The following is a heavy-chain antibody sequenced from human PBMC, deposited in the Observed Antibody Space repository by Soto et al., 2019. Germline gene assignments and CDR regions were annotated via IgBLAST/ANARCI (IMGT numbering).Heavy chain of an antibody. CDR3: AKFTLAGSDAFDI. CDR1: GFTFSSYA. Sequence: EVQLLESGGGLVQPGGSLRLSCAASGFTFSSYAMSWVRQAPGKGLEWVSAIRGSGGSTYYADSVKGRFTISRDNSKHTLYLQMNSLRAEDTAVYYCAKFTLAGSDAFDIWGQGTMVTVSS. CDR2: IRGSGGST. J-gene: IGHJ3*02. D-gene: IGHD3-16*01. V-gene: IGHV3-23*01.